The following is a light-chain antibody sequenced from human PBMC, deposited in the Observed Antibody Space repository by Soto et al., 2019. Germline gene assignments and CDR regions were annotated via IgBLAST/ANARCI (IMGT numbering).Light chain of an antibody. J-gene: IGKJ4*01. V-gene: IGKV3-20*01. Sequence: EIVLTQSPGTVSLSPGERATLSCRGSQSVYNNYIAWYQQSPGQAPRVLIYGASTRATGTPDRFSGSGSGTDFTFTISRLEPEDSAVYYCQQYGNSVTFGGGTKVDIK. CDR2: GAS. CDR1: QSVYNNY. CDR3: QQYGNSVT.